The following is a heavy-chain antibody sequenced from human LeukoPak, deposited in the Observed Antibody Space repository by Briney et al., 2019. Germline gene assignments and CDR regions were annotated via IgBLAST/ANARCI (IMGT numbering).Heavy chain of an antibody. J-gene: IGHJ5*02. CDR3: TRRVVVVVAATKDNWFDP. D-gene: IGHD2-15*01. CDR2: IRSKANSYAT. V-gene: IGHV3-73*01. CDR1: GFTFSGSA. Sequence: GGSLRLSCAASGFTFSGSAMHWVRQASGKGLEWVGRIRSKANSYATAYAASVKGRFTISRDDSKSTAYLQMNSLKTEDTAVYYCTRRVVVVVAATKDNWFDPWGQGTLVTVSS.